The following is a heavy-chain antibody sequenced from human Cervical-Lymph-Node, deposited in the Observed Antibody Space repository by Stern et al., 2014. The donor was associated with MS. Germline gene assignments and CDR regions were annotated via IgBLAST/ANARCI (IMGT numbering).Heavy chain of an antibody. J-gene: IGHJ4*02. CDR3: ARLEYTTSWYSHYFDY. CDR2: VYYGGTP. D-gene: IGHD6-13*01. Sequence: QLQLQESGPGLVKPSETLSLSCTVSGGSISSGSFYWGWIRQPPGKGLEWIGTVYYGGTPYTNLPLKSRVTISVDTSKNQSSLTLNAVTAADTAVYYCARLEYTTSWYSHYFDYWGQGTLVTVSS. CDR1: GGSISSGSFY. V-gene: IGHV4-39*01.